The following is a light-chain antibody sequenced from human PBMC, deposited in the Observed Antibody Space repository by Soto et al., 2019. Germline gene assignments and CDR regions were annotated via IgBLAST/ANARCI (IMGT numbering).Light chain of an antibody. CDR1: QSLGSW. Sequence: DNEMTQSPSTLAAFVGDRVTITCRASQSLGSWLAWYQQKPGKPPKLLIYQASKLETGVPSRFSGSGSGTEFTLTINRLQPDDCATYYCQQYNTYSRITFGQGTRLEIK. V-gene: IGKV1-5*03. J-gene: IGKJ5*01. CDR3: QQYNTYSRIT. CDR2: QAS.